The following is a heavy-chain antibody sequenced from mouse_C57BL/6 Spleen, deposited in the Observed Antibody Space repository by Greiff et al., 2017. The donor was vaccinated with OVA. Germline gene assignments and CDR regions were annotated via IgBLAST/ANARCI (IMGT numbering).Heavy chain of an antibody. CDR3: ARGDYGSLYAMDY. CDR2: INPGSGGT. V-gene: IGHV1-54*01. D-gene: IGHD1-1*01. J-gene: IGHJ4*01. Sequence: QVQLQQSGAELVRPGTSVKVSCKASGYAFTNYLIEWVKQRPGQGLEWIGVINPGSGGTNYNGKFKGKATLTADKSSSTAYMQLSSLTSEDSAVYFCARGDYGSLYAMDYWGQGTSVTVSS. CDR1: GYAFTNYL.